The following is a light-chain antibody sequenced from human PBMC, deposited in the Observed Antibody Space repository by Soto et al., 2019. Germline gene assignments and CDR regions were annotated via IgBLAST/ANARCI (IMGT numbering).Light chain of an antibody. CDR2: KAS. CDR3: QQSYSTLTWT. V-gene: IGKV1-5*03. Sequence: DIQMTHSPSTLSASVLYRVTITCRASQSISSWLAWYQQKPGKAPNLLIYKASTLESGVPSRFSGSGSGTDFTLTISSLQPEDFATYYCQQSYSTLTWTFGQGTKVDIK. CDR1: QSISSW. J-gene: IGKJ1*01.